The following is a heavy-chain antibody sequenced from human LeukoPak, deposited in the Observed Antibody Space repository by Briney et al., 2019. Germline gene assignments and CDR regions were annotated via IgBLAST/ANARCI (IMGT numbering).Heavy chain of an antibody. CDR2: IYYSGST. D-gene: IGHD3-10*01. CDR1: GGSISSGGYS. CDR3: ARTGAVWFGEPYYFDY. Sequence: SETLSLTCAVSGGSISSGGYSWSWIRQPPGKGLEWIGYIYYSGSTYYNPSLKSRVTISVDTSKNQFSLKLSSVTAADTAVYYCARTGAVWFGEPYYFDYWGQGTLVTVSS. J-gene: IGHJ4*02. V-gene: IGHV4-30-4*07.